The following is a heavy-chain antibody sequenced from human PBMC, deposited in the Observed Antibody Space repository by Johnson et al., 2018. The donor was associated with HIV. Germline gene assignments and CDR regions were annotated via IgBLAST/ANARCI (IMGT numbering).Heavy chain of an antibody. CDR1: GFTFSSYG. V-gene: IGHV3-33*01. Sequence: QVQLVESGGGVVQPGRSLRLSCAASGFTFSSYGMHWVSQAPGKGLEWVAVIWYDGSNKYYADSVKGRFTISRDNSKNTLYLQMNSLRAEDTAVYYCAREDLGTPPAGGRNAFDIWGQGTIVTVSS. J-gene: IGHJ3*02. CDR3: AREDLGTPPAGGRNAFDI. D-gene: IGHD7-27*01. CDR2: IWYDGSNK.